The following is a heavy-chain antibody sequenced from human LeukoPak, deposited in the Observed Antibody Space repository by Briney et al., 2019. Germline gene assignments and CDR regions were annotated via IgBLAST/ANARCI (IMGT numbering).Heavy chain of an antibody. CDR1: GYTFNSYD. Sequence: GASVKVSCKASGYTFNSYDISWVRQAPGPGLEWMAWISTYNGNTNYALKVQGRATMTTDTSTSTAYMELRSLRSDDTAVYYCARVLRYDFWSAYYFDYWGQGTLVTVSS. CDR3: ARVLRYDFWSAYYFDY. CDR2: ISTYNGNT. J-gene: IGHJ4*02. D-gene: IGHD3-3*01. V-gene: IGHV1-18*01.